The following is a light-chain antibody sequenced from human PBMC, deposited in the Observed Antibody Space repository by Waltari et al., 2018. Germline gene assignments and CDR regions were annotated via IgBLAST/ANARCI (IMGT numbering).Light chain of an antibody. CDR1: SGDVGGYPY. CDR2: EVN. J-gene: IGLJ2*01. Sequence: QSALTQPPSASGSPGQSVTISSPGTSGDVGGYPYVSWYQQHPGRAPTLIIYEVNKRPSGVPGRFSGSKSGNTASLTVSGPQAEDEAEYYCSSYSDSNNLVFGGGTKLTVL. CDR3: SSYSDSNNLV. V-gene: IGLV2-8*01.